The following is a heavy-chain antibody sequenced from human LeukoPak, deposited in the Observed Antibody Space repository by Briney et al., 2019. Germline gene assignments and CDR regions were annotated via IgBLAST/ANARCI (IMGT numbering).Heavy chain of an antibody. D-gene: IGHD5-24*01. CDR2: ISESGDDT. J-gene: IGHJ5*02. CDR1: GFTFSHYG. Sequence: PGRSLRLSCAASGFTFSHYGMHWVRQAPGKGLEWVSSISESGDDTAYADSVKGRFTISRDNSRNTLYLQMISLRAEDTAVYYCAKQFVDVWGQGTLVTVSS. V-gene: IGHV3-23*01. CDR3: AKQFVDV.